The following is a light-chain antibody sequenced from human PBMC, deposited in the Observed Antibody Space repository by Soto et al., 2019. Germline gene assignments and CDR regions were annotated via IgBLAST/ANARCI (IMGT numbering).Light chain of an antibody. CDR2: EGN. Sequence: QSVLTQPASVSGSPGQSITISCTGTSSDVGRYNLVSWYQHHPGKAPKLMIYEGNKRPSEVSNRFSGSKSGNTAPLTISGLQAEDEADYYCCSYAGSNTPYVFGTGTKVTVL. CDR1: SSDVGRYNL. J-gene: IGLJ1*01. CDR3: CSYAGSNTPYV. V-gene: IGLV2-23*01.